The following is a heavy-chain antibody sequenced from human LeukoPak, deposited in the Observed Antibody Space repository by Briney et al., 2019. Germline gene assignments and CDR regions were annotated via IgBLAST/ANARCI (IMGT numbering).Heavy chain of an antibody. J-gene: IGHJ3*02. V-gene: IGHV4-34*01. Sequence: SSETLSLTCAVYGGSFSGYYWSWIRQPPGKGLEWIGEINHSGSTNYNPSLKSRVTISVDTSKNQFSLKLSSVTAADTAVYYCARGKRKHTVTTRAFDIWGQGTMVTVSS. CDR3: ARGKRKHTVTTRAFDI. CDR1: GGSFSGYY. D-gene: IGHD4-17*01. CDR2: INHSGST.